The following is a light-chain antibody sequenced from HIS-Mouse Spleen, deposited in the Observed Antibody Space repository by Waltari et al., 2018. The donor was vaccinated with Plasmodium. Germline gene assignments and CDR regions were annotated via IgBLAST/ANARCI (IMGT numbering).Light chain of an antibody. Sequence: DIQMTQSPSSLSASVGDRVTITFRASQSISSYLNWYQQKPGKAPKLLIDAASRLQIGVPSRFSGIGSGTDFTLTISSLQPEDFATYYCQQSYSTPWTFGQGTKVEIK. CDR1: QSISSY. J-gene: IGKJ1*01. CDR3: QQSYSTPWT. V-gene: IGKV1-39*01. CDR2: AAS.